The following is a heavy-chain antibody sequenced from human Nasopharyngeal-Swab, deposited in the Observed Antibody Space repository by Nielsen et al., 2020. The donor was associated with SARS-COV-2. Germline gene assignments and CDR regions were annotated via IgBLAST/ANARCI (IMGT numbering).Heavy chain of an antibody. D-gene: IGHD1-14*01. J-gene: IGHJ4*02. V-gene: IGHV3-23*01. CDR2: ISGSGGST. CDR3: AKANQNNDY. Sequence: WIRQPPGKGLEWVSAISGSGGSTYYADSVKGRFTIFRDNSKNTLYLQMNSLRAEDTAVYYCAKANQNNDYWGQGTLVTVSS.